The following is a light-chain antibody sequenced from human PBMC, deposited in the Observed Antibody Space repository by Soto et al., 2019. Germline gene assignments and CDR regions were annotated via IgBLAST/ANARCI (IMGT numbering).Light chain of an antibody. CDR1: SSDVGSYNL. CDR3: SSYAGSNSPYV. CDR2: EVN. Sequence: QSALTQPASVSGSPGQSITISCTGTSSDVGSYNLVSWYQQHPGTAPRLLIHEVNKRPSGVPDRFSGSKSGNTASLTVSGLQAEDEADYYCSSYAGSNSPYVFGTGTKVTVL. J-gene: IGLJ1*01. V-gene: IGLV2-14*02.